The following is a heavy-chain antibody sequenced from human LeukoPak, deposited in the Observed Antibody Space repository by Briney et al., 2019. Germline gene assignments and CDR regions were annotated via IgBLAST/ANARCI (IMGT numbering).Heavy chain of an antibody. Sequence: GGPLRLSCGASGITFRGYSMNGFRQAPGKGREGGSSISRSSSYIDYADSVKGRFTIPRDNAKNSLYLQMNSLRAEDTAVYYCARDRSPCDFWSGYYGCSWFDPWGQGTLVTVSS. V-gene: IGHV3-21*01. CDR3: ARDRSPCDFWSGYYGCSWFDP. D-gene: IGHD3-3*01. J-gene: IGHJ5*02. CDR1: GITFRGYS. CDR2: ISRSSSYI.